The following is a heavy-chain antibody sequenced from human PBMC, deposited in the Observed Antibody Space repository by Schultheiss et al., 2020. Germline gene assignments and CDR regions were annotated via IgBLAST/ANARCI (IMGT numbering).Heavy chain of an antibody. CDR1: GFTFSSYE. CDR3: ARDPLGTTGTFRFGYYYYGMDV. D-gene: IGHD1-1*01. Sequence: GGSLRLSCAASGFTFSSYEMNWVRQAPGKGLEWVSYISSSGSTIYYADSVKGRFTISRDNAKNSLYLQMNSLRAEDTAVYYCARDPLGTTGTFRFGYYYYGMDVWGQGTTVTGYS. V-gene: IGHV3-48*03. CDR2: ISSSGSTI. J-gene: IGHJ6*02.